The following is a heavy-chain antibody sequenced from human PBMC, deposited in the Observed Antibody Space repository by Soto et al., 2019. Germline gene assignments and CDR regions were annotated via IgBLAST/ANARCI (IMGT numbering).Heavy chain of an antibody. D-gene: IGHD6-6*01. CDR1: GFTFSSYA. CDR2: ISGSGGST. Sequence: EVQLLESGGGLVQPGGSLRLSCAASGFTFSSYAMSWVRQAPGEGLEWVSAISGSGGSTYYADSVKGRFTISRDNSKNTLYLQMNSLRAEDTAVYYCVRVSSSRDAFDIWGQGTMVTVSS. J-gene: IGHJ3*02. V-gene: IGHV3-23*01. CDR3: VRVSSSRDAFDI.